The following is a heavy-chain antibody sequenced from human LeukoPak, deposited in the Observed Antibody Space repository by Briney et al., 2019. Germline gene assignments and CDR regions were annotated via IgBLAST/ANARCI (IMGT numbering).Heavy chain of an antibody. CDR3: AKDGMATISYYFDY. V-gene: IGHV3-23*01. D-gene: IGHD5-24*01. Sequence: GGSLRLSCAASGFIFSSYAMSWVRQAPGKGLEWVSAISGSGGSTYYADSVKGRFTISRDNSKNTPYLQMNSLGAEDTAVYYCAKDGMATISYYFDYWGQGTLVTVSS. CDR1: GFIFSSYA. CDR2: ISGSGGST. J-gene: IGHJ4*02.